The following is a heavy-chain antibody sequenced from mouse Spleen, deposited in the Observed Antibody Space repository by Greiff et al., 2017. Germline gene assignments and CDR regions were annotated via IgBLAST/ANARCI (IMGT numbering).Heavy chain of an antibody. CDR1: GYSITSGYY. D-gene: IGHD1-1*01. V-gene: IGHV3-6*01. CDR3: ATFWDYYDGSYETY. Sequence: VQLKESGPGLVKPSQSLSLTCSVTGYSITSGYYWNWIRQFPGNKLEWMGYISYDGSNNYNPSLKNRISITRDTSKNQFFLKLNSVTTEDTATYYCATFWDYYDGSYETYWGQGTLVTVSA. J-gene: IGHJ3*01. CDR2: ISYDGSN.